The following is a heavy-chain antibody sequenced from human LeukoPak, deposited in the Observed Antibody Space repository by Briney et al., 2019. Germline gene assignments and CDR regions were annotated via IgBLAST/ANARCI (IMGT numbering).Heavy chain of an antibody. CDR3: AKSIRGGSDWYSQFDY. V-gene: IGHV3-23*01. D-gene: IGHD6-19*01. J-gene: IGHJ4*02. CDR2: IIGSGDNT. Sequence: GGSLRLSCAASGFTFSSYAMSWVRQAPGKGLEWVSAIIGSGDNTYYADSLKGRFTISRDNAKNSLYLQMNSLRAEDTALYYCAKSIRGGSDWYSQFDYWGQGTLVTVSS. CDR1: GFTFSSYA.